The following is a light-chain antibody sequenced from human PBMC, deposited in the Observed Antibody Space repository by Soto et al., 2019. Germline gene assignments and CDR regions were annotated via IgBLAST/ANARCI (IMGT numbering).Light chain of an antibody. J-gene: IGKJ1*01. Sequence: DIVMTQSPDSLAVSLGERATINCKSSQSVLYSSNNKNYLAWYQQKPGQSPKLLIYWASTRESGVPDRFSGSGSGTDFTLTISSLLAEDVAVYYCQQFHSTPKTFGQGTKVEIK. CDR3: QQFHSTPKT. CDR1: QSVLYSSNNKNY. CDR2: WAS. V-gene: IGKV4-1*01.